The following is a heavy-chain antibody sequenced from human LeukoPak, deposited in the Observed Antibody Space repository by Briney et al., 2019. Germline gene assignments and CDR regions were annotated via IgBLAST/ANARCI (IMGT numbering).Heavy chain of an antibody. CDR1: GFTFSSYA. J-gene: IGHJ6*02. CDR3: ARDVSGTGTTLDYYYGMDV. V-gene: IGHV3-30-3*01. Sequence: PGRSLRLSCAASGFTFSSYAMHWVRQAPGKGLEWVAVISYDGSNKYYADSVKGRFTISRDNSKNTLYLQMNSLRAEDTAVYYCARDVSGTGTTLDYYYGMDVWGQGTTVTVSS. CDR2: ISYDGSNK. D-gene: IGHD1-1*01.